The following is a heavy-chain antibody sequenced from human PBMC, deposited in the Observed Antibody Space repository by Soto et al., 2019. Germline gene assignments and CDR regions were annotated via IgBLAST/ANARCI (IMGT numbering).Heavy chain of an antibody. J-gene: IGHJ5*02. CDR1: GGSISSGAYS. V-gene: IGHV4-30-2*06. CDR2: IYQSGST. D-gene: IGHD2-2*01. CDR3: ARDNSGCSNSDCYLSGWFDP. Sequence: QLQLRESGAGLVKPSETLSLTCTVSGGSISSGAYSWTWIRQSPGKGLEWLGFIYQSGSTYNSPSLKSRVSISIDKSKNQLSLNLRSVTAADTAVYYCARDNSGCSNSDCYLSGWFDPWGQGTLVTVSS.